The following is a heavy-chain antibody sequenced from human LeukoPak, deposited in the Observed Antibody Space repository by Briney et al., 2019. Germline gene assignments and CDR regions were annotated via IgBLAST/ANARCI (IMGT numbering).Heavy chain of an antibody. CDR1: GFTFSSYW. D-gene: IGHD4-23*01. Sequence: GGSLRLSCAASGFTFSSYWMIWVRQAPGKGLEWVATIKEDGSEKYYGGSVKGRFTISRDNAKNSLYLQMNSLRGEDTAVYYCARVPRWYVIDYWGQGTLVTVSS. CDR2: IKEDGSEK. J-gene: IGHJ4*02. V-gene: IGHV3-7*02. CDR3: ARVPRWYVIDY.